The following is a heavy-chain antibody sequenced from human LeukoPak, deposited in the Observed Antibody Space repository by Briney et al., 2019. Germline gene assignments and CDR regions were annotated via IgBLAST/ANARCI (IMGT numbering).Heavy chain of an antibody. CDR3: AAGGASAP. V-gene: IGHV5-51*01. D-gene: IGHD3-16*01. Sequence: GESLQISCKGSGYSFTNFWIGWVRQMPGKGLEWMGVTSPGDSGIRYSPSFQGQVTISVDKSISTAYLQWSSLKASDSAMYYCAAGGASAPWGQGTLVTVSS. CDR2: TSPGDSGI. CDR1: GYSFTNFW. J-gene: IGHJ5*02.